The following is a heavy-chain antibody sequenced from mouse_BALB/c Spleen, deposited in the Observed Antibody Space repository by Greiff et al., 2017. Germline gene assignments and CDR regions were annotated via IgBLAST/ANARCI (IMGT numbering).Heavy chain of an antibody. Sequence: DVQLQESGPGLVKPSQSLSLTCSVTGYSITSGYYWNWIRQFPGNKLEWMGYISYDGSNNYNPSLKNRISITRDTSKNQFFLKLNSVTTEDTATYYCARERYYDYDGGAMDYWGQGTSVTVSS. CDR3: ARERYYDYDGGAMDY. D-gene: IGHD2-4*01. CDR2: ISYDGSN. V-gene: IGHV3-6*02. J-gene: IGHJ4*01. CDR1: GYSITSGYY.